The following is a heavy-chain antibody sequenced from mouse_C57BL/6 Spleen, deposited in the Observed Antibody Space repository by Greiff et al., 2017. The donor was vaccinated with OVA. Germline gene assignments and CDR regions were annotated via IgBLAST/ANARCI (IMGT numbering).Heavy chain of an antibody. CDR1: GYSITSGYY. J-gene: IGHJ1*03. CDR2: ISYDGSN. Sequence: EVQLQESGPGLVKPSQSLSLTCSVTGYSITSGYYWNWIRQFPGNKLEWMGYISYDGSNNYNPSLKNRISITRDTSKNQFFLKLNSVTTEDTATYYCVITTVVAKDYWYFDVWGTGTTVTVSS. V-gene: IGHV3-6*01. D-gene: IGHD1-1*01. CDR3: VITTVVAKDYWYFDV.